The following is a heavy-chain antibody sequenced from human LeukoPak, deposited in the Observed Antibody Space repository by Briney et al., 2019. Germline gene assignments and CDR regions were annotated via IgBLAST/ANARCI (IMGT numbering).Heavy chain of an antibody. J-gene: IGHJ4*02. D-gene: IGHD6-19*01. CDR2: IKQDGSEK. CDR1: GFTFSNYY. V-gene: IGHV3-7*01. CDR3: ARDGFLGDYDTFGPGYSSGWPY. Sequence: GGSLRLSCLASGFTFSNYYMTWVRQAPGKGLERVANIKQDGSEKYYVDSVKGRFTISRDNAKNSLYLQMNSLRAEDTAVYYCARDGFLGDYDTFGPGYSSGWPYWGQGTLVTVSS.